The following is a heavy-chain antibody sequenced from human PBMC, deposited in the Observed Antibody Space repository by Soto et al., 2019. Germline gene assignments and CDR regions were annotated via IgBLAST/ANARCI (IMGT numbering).Heavy chain of an antibody. CDR1: GFTFSSYG. CDR2: IWYDGSNK. CDR3: ATQYGDDDAFDI. D-gene: IGHD4-17*01. Sequence: QVQLVESGGGVVQPGRSLRLSCAASGFTFSSYGMHWVRQAPGKGLEWVAVIWYDGSNKYYADSVKGRFTISRDNSKNTLYLQMNSLRAEDTAVYYCATQYGDDDAFDIWGQGTMVTVSS. J-gene: IGHJ3*02. V-gene: IGHV3-33*01.